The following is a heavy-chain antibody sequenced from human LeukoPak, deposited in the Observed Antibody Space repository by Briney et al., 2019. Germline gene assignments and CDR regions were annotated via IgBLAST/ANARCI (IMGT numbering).Heavy chain of an antibody. J-gene: IGHJ4*02. CDR3: TRDAAIYDSSAYYYLW. CDR2: ITPIFGTA. D-gene: IGHD3-22*01. Sequence: SVKVSCKASGGTFIRYAISWVRQAPGQGLEWMGGITPIFGTANYAQKFQGRVTITADESTSTAYMELTSLRSEDTAVYYCTRDAAIYDSSAYYYLWWGQGTLVTVSS. V-gene: IGHV1-69*13. CDR1: GGTFIRYA.